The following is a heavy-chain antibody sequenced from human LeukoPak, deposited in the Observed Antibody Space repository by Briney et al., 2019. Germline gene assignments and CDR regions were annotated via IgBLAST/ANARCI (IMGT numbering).Heavy chain of an antibody. CDR1: GGSFSGYY. CDR3: ARKASIRGGFH. CDR2: INHSGGT. Sequence: PSETLSLTCAVYGGSFSGYYWSWLRQPSGKGLEWIGEINHSGGTNYNPSLKSRITISVDTSKNQFSLKLISVTAADTAVYYCARKASIRGGFHWGQGTLVTVSS. V-gene: IGHV4-34*01. J-gene: IGHJ4*02. D-gene: IGHD2-2*01.